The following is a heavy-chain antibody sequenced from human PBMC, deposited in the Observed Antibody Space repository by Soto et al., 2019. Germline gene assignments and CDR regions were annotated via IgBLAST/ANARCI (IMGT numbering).Heavy chain of an antibody. J-gene: IGHJ5*02. Sequence: QVQLVQSGAEVKKPGASVKVSCKASGYTFTTHGISWVRQVPGQGLEWMGWVRGDNGHTNYAQSLQGRVTMTTDTSTNKAARELGSRRSDDTAVYYCARDLGYCRSGTCSREWFDPWGQGTLVTVSS. V-gene: IGHV1-18*01. CDR1: GYTFTTHG. CDR2: VRGDNGHT. D-gene: IGHD2-15*01. CDR3: ARDLGYCRSGTCSREWFDP.